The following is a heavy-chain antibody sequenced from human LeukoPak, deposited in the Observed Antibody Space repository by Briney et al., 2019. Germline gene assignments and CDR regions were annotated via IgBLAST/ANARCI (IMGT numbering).Heavy chain of an antibody. CDR3: ARGTPAKAARPNYYYYYYMDV. Sequence: PSETLSLTCTVSGDSISSGDFSWSWIRQPPGKGLEWIGEINHSGSTNYNPSLKSRVTISVDTSKNQFSLKLSSVTAADTAVYYCARGTPAKAARPNYYYYYYMDVWGKGTTVTVSS. V-gene: IGHV4-39*07. J-gene: IGHJ6*03. CDR2: INHSGST. D-gene: IGHD6-6*01. CDR1: GDSISSGDFS.